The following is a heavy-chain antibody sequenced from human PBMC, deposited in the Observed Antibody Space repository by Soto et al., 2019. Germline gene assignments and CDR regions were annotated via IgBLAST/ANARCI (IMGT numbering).Heavy chain of an antibody. CDR3: AKDRTGIVATMEVDY. D-gene: IGHD5-12*01. J-gene: IGHJ4*02. Sequence: PGGSLRLSCAASGFTFSSYGMHWVRQAPGKGLEWVAVISYDGSNKYYADSVKGRFTISRDNSKNTLYLQMNSLRAEDTAVYYCAKDRTGIVATMEVDYWGQGTLVTVSS. CDR1: GFTFSSYG. CDR2: ISYDGSNK. V-gene: IGHV3-30*18.